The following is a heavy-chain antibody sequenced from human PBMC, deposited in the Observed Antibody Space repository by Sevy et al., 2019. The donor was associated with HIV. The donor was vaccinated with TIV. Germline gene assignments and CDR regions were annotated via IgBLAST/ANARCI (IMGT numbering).Heavy chain of an antibody. CDR3: ARGVLTGRGAEGAFDF. Sequence: SETLSLTCAVYGGSFTSFYWSWIRQPPGKGLEWIGEINHGGSTTYNPSLSSRVNVSVDPSKNQFSLELTSMTVADTAVYFCARGVLTGRGAEGAFDFWGQGTMVTVSS. CDR1: GGSFTSFY. V-gene: IGHV4-34*01. J-gene: IGHJ3*01. D-gene: IGHD3-9*01. CDR2: INHGGST.